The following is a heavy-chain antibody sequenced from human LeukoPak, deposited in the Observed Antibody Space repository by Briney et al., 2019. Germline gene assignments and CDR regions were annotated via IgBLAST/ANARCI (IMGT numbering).Heavy chain of an antibody. CDR3: ARGYYHTSGTRHPFDI. V-gene: IGHV3-66*01. CDR1: GFTFSRYA. Sequence: PGGSLRLSCAASGFTFSRYAMHWVRQAPGKGLEWVSVIYDGGSTYYADSVKGRFTISRDNSKNTLYLQMNSLRAEDTALYYCARGYYHTSGTRHPFDIWGQGTMVTVSS. J-gene: IGHJ3*02. D-gene: IGHD3-22*01. CDR2: IYDGGST.